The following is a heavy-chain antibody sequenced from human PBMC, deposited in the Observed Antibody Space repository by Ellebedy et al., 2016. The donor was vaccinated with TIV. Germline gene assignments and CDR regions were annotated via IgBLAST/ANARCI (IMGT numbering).Heavy chain of an antibody. J-gene: IGHJ6*02. D-gene: IGHD2-15*01. CDR3: ARDPDCSGGRCYGSFGMDV. Sequence: AASVKVSCKASGYTFSSSKMHWVRQAPGQRLEWMGWINPGNGNTKYSQSFQGRVTISRDTSASTAYMDLSSLRSEDTGIYYCARDPDCSGGRCYGSFGMDVWGQGTTVTVSS. CDR2: INPGNGNT. V-gene: IGHV1-3*01. CDR1: GYTFSSSK.